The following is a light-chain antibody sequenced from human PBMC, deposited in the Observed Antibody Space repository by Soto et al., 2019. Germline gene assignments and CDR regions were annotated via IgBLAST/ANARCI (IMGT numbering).Light chain of an antibody. Sequence: DVVMTQSPLSLPVTLGQPASISCRSSQSLVHSDGNTYLNWFQQRPGQSPRRLIYKVSNPDSGVPDRFSGSGSGTAFTLKTSRAEAEDVGVYYCRKGTHCPWTFGQGTKVESK. CDR2: KVS. CDR3: RKGTHCPWT. J-gene: IGKJ1*01. CDR1: QSLVHSDGNTY. V-gene: IGKV2-30*02.